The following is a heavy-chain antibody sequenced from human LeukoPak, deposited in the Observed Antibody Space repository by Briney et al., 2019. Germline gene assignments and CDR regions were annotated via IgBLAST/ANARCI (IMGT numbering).Heavy chain of an antibody. D-gene: IGHD3-10*01. CDR1: GGSISSYY. CDR2: IYYSGST. CDR3: ARDVMYYYGSGSPREDWFDP. V-gene: IGHV4-59*01. Sequence: SETLSLTCTVSGGSISSYYWSWIRQPPGKGLEWIGYIYYSGSTNYNPSLKSRVTISVDTSKNQFSLKLSSVTAADTAVYYCARDVMYYYGSGSPREDWFDPWGQGTLVTVSS. J-gene: IGHJ5*02.